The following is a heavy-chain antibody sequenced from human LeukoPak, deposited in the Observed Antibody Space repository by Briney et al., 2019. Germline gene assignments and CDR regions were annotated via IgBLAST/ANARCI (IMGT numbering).Heavy chain of an antibody. CDR1: GFTFSSYE. V-gene: IGHV3-48*03. D-gene: IGHD3-9*01. CDR3: ARDWLYGY. Sequence: GGSLRLSCSASGFTFSSYEMNWVRQAPGKGLEWVSYISSSGNTIYYADSVKGRFTISRDNAKNSLYLQMNSLRAEDTAVYYWARDWLYGYWGQGTLVTVSS. J-gene: IGHJ4*02. CDR2: ISSSGNTI.